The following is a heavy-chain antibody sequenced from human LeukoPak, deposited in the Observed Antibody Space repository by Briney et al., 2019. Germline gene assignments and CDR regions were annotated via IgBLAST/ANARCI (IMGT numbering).Heavy chain of an antibody. Sequence: PGESLRLSCEASGFTFSNYIMHWVRQAPGKGLDWVAVILENGSYQYYADSVKGRFTISRDNSKNTLFLQMNSLRDEDTAIYYCARVQGGGFRTADYWGQGTLVAVSS. J-gene: IGHJ4*02. CDR2: ILENGSYQ. CDR3: ARVQGGGFRTADY. V-gene: IGHV3-30*04. D-gene: IGHD1-14*01. CDR1: GFTFSNYI.